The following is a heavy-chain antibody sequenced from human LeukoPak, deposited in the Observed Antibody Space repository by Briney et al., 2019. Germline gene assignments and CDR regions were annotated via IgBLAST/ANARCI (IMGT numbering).Heavy chain of an antibody. J-gene: IGHJ6*04. V-gene: IGHV3-53*01. D-gene: IGHD2-2*01. Sequence: GGSLRLSCAASGFTVSSNYMSWVRQAPGKGLEWDSVIYSGGSTYYADSVKGRFTISRDNLKNTLYLQMNSLRAEDTAVYYCARDLVVPAATAALYYYYGMDVWGKGTTVTVSS. CDR1: GFTVSSNY. CDR3: ARDLVVPAATAALYYYYGMDV. CDR2: IYSGGST.